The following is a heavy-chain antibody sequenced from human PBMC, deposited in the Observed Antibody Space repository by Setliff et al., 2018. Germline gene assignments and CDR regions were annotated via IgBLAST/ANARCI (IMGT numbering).Heavy chain of an antibody. D-gene: IGHD3-22*01. Sequence: ASVKVSCKASGYTFTDYYMHWVQQAPGKGLEWMGRVDPEDGETIYAEKFQGRVTITADTSTDTAYMELSSPRSEDTAVYYCATDPFYYDSSGVDDYWGQGTLVTVSS. CDR2: VDPEDGET. CDR3: ATDPFYYDSSGVDDY. V-gene: IGHV1-69-2*01. CDR1: GYTFTDYY. J-gene: IGHJ4*02.